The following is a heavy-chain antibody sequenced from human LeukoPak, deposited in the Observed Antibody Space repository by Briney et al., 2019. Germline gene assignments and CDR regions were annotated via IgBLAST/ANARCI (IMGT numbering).Heavy chain of an antibody. J-gene: IGHJ4*02. Sequence: GGSLRLSCAASGFTFSSYGMSWVGQAPGKEVEGVSAISGCGGSTYYADSVKGRFTISRDNSKNTLYLQMNSLRAEDTAVYYCAKEKGMIVVDNDWGQGTLVTGSS. V-gene: IGHV3-23*01. D-gene: IGHD3-22*01. CDR1: GFTFSSYG. CDR2: ISGCGGST. CDR3: AKEKGMIVVDND.